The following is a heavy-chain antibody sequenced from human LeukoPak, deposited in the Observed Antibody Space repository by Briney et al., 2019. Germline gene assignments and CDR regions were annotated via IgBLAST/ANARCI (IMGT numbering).Heavy chain of an antibody. D-gene: IGHD3-10*01. CDR2: IYTSGST. Sequence: SETLSLTCTVSGGSISSYYWSWIRQPAGKGLEWIGRIYTSGSTNYNPSLKSRVTISVDTSKNQFSLKLSSVTAADTAVYYCARRRGDDSRIYYIKYYYDYYMDVWGKGTTVTVSS. J-gene: IGHJ6*03. CDR1: GGSISSYY. V-gene: IGHV4-4*07. CDR3: ARRRGDDSRIYYIKYYYDYYMDV.